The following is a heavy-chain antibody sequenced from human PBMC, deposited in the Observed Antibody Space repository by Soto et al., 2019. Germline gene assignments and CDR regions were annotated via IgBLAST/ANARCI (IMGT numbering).Heavy chain of an antibody. CDR2: MYYSGSP. J-gene: IGHJ4*02. CDR1: RDSISSSSYY. CDR3: ARHVVLYYFDY. V-gene: IGHV4-39*01. Sequence: PSETLSLTCPVARDSISSSSYYWDWIRQPPGKGLEWIGSMYYSGSPYYNPSLKSRVTISVDTSKNQFSLKLSSVTAADTAVYYCARHVVLYYFDYWGQGTLVTVSS.